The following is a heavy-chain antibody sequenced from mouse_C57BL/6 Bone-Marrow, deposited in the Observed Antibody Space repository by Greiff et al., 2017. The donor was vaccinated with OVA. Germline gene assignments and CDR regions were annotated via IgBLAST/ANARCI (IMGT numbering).Heavy chain of an antibody. V-gene: IGHV1-55*01. CDR2: IYPGSGST. CDR3: ERGESCWFFYYAMDY. D-gene: IGHD1-3*01. J-gene: IGHJ4*01. CDR1: GYTFTSYW. Sequence: QVQLQQPGAELVKPGASVKMSCKASGYTFTSYWMTWVKQRPGQGLEWIGVIYPGSGSTNYNEKFKSKATLTVDKSSSTAYMQLSSLTSEDSAVYNCERGESCWFFYYAMDYWGQGTSVTVSA.